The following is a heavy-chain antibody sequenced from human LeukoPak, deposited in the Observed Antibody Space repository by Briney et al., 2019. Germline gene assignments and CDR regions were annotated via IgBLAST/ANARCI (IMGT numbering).Heavy chain of an antibody. D-gene: IGHD3-9*01. J-gene: IGHJ5*02. CDR1: GDSISSSDYH. V-gene: IGHV4-39*01. CDR2: VYYTGST. CDR3: ARLTGYYNSETFYHWFHP. Sequence: PSETLSLTCTVSGDSISSSDYHWGLIRQPPGKGLEWIGNVYYTGSTSCNPSLKSRVTISIDTSKNQFSLKLSSVTAADTAVYYCARLTGYYNSETFYHWFHPWGQGTLVTVSS.